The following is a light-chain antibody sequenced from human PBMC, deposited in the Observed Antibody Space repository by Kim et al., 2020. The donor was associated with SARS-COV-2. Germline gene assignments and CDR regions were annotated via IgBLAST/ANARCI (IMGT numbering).Light chain of an antibody. Sequence: EIVMTQSPATLSVSPGERATLSCRASQSVSSNLAWYQQKPGQAPSLLIYGASTRAAGIPARFSGGGSGTEFTLTISSLQSEDVAVYYCQQYNNGPPLTVGGGAKVDIK. CDR2: GAS. J-gene: IGKJ4*01. V-gene: IGKV3-15*01. CDR3: QQYNNGPPLT. CDR1: QSVSSN.